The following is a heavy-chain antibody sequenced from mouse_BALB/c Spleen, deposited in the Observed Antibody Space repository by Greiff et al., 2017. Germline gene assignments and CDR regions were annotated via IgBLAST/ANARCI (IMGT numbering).Heavy chain of an antibody. D-gene: IGHD1-1*01. CDR2: ISSGSSTI. V-gene: IGHV5-17*02. CDR3: ARRGYYGSYAMDY. Sequence: EVKLQESGGGLVQPGGSRKLSCAASGFTFSSFGMHWVRQAPEKGLEWVAYISSGSSTIYYADTVKGRFTISRDNPKNTLFLQMTSLRSEDTAMYYCARRGYYGSYAMDYWGQGTSVTVSS. J-gene: IGHJ4*01. CDR1: GFTFSSFG.